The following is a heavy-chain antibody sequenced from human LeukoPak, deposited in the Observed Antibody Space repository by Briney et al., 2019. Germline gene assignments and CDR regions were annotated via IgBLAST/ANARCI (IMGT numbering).Heavy chain of an antibody. J-gene: IGHJ4*02. CDR3: ARLYSGSYYYFDY. CDR2: IYYSGTT. Sequence: SETLSLTCTVSGGAISSSSYYWGWIRQPPGKGLEWIGSIYYSGTTYDNPSLKSRVTISVDTSKNQFSLKLSSVTAADTAVYYCARLYSGSYYYFDYWGQGTLVTVSS. D-gene: IGHD1-26*01. CDR1: GGAISSSSYY. V-gene: IGHV4-39*07.